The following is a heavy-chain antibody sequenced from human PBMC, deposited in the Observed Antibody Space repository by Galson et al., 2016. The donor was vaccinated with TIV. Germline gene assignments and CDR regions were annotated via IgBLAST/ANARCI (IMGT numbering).Heavy chain of an antibody. CDR1: GFTFSSFA. CDR2: ISAGGGRT. V-gene: IGHV3-23*01. CDR3: ARASSESYYHAPDY. J-gene: IGHJ4*02. D-gene: IGHD3-10*01. Sequence: SLRLSCAASGFTFSSFAMSWVRQAPGKGLEWVSRISAGGGRTNYADSVKGRFTISRDNPKNTLYLQMSSLRADDTAVYYCARASSESYYHAPDYWGQGTLVTVSS.